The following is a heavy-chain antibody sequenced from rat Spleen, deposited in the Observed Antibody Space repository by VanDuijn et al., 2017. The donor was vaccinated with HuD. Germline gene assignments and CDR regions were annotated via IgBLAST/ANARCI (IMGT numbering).Heavy chain of an antibody. CDR3: ARNYPGIRGYVMDA. CDR2: KWSGGGT. D-gene: IGHD1-4*01. Sequence: QVQLKESGPGLVQPSQTLSLTCTVSGFSLTNYLSSWVRQPPGKSRVWMGTKWSGGGTSYNSAVQSRLSISRDTSKSQVFLKMSSLQTEDTASYYCARNYPGIRGYVMDAWGQGASVTVSS. J-gene: IGHJ4*01. V-gene: IGHV2-16*01. CDR1: GFSLTNYL.